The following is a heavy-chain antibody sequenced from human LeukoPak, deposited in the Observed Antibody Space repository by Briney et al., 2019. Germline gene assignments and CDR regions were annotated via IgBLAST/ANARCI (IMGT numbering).Heavy chain of an antibody. J-gene: IGHJ6*03. CDR3: AREMRDFWSGYYIDYMDV. CDR1: GFTFSSYA. Sequence: GGSLRLSCAASGFTFSSYAMHWVRQAPGKGLEWVAVISYDGSNKYYADSVKGRFTISRDNSKNTLYLQMNSLRAEDTAVYYCAREMRDFWSGYYIDYMDVWGKGTTVTVSS. CDR2: ISYDGSNK. D-gene: IGHD3-3*01. V-gene: IGHV3-30*04.